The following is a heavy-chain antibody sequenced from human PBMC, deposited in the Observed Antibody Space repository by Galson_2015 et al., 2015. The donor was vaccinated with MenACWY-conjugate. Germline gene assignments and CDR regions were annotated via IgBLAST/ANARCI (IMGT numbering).Heavy chain of an antibody. CDR2: GDSST. CDR3: ARQGFGSSSLDY. J-gene: IGHJ4*02. Sequence: GDSSTRNTPSFQGHVTISADKSHNTAYLQWGSLEASDTAMYYCARQGFGSSSLDYWGQGTLVTVSS. D-gene: IGHD6-6*01. V-gene: IGHV5-51*01.